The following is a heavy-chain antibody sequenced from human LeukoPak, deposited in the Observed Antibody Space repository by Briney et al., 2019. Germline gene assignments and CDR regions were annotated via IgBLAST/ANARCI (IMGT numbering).Heavy chain of an antibody. J-gene: IGHJ1*01. CDR1: GFTFSSYG. V-gene: IGHV3-30*02. CDR3: AKGGNYYDSSGYYYRGYFQH. D-gene: IGHD3-22*01. CDR2: IRYDGSNK. Sequence: GGSLRLSCAASGFTFSSYGMHWVRQAPGKGLAWVAFIRYDGSNKYYADSVKGRFTISRDNSKNTLYLQMNSLRAEDTAVYYCAKGGNYYDSSGYYYRGYFQHWGQGTLVTVSS.